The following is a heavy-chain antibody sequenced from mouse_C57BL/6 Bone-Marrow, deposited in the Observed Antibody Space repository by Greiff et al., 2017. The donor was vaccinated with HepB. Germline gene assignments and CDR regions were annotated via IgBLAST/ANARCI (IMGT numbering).Heavy chain of an antibody. CDR1: GFSLTSYG. CDR2: IWRGGST. D-gene: IGHD2-4*01. V-gene: IGHV2-5*01. J-gene: IGHJ1*03. Sequence: VQLQQSGPGLVQPSQSLSITCTVSGFSLTSYGVHWVRQSPGKGLEWLGVIWRGGSTDYNAAFMSRLSITKDNSKSQVFFKMNSLQADDTAIYYCAKIYYDYGHWYFDVWGTGTLVTVS. CDR3: AKIYYDYGHWYFDV.